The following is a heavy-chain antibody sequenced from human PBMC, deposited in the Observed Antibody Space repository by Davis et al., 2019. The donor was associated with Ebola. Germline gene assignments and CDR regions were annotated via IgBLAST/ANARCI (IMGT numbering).Heavy chain of an antibody. D-gene: IGHD3-22*01. J-gene: IGHJ5*01. Sequence: PGGSLRLSCEASGFTFTDYYMTWIRQAPGKGLEWVSYMSGDHLYTNYADSVRGRFTISRDDAKNSLYLQMNSLRAEDTAFYHCARVNALTGYSRFDSWGQGTLVTVSS. V-gene: IGHV3-11*05. CDR3: ARVNALTGYSRFDS. CDR1: GFTFTDYY. CDR2: MSGDHLYT.